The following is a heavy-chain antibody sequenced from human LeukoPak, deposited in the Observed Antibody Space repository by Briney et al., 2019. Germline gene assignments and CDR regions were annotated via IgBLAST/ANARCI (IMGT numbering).Heavy chain of an antibody. J-gene: IGHJ4*02. CDR1: GFTFDDYG. D-gene: IGHD2-15*01. CDR3: ARAQRYCSGGSCYYEANDY. V-gene: IGHV3-20*04. CDR2: INWNGGST. Sequence: GGSLRLSCAASGFTFDDYGMSWVRQAPGKGLECVSGINWNGGSTGYADSVKGRFTISRDNAKNSLYLQMNSLRAEDTALYYCARAQRYCSGGSCYYEANDYWGQGTLVTVSS.